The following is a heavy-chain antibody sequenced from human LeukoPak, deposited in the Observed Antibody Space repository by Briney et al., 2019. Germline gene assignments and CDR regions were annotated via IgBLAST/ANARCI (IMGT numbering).Heavy chain of an antibody. CDR3: ARVASTTRRHGAFDI. J-gene: IGHJ3*02. CDR1: GYTFTDYY. Sequence: ASVKVSCKASGYTFTDYYMHWVRQAPGQGLEWMGWINPNGGGTIYAQKFQGRVTMTRDTSINTAYMELSSLRSDDTAVYYCARVASTTRRHGAFDIWGQGTMVTVSS. D-gene: IGHD1-1*01. V-gene: IGHV1-2*02. CDR2: INPNGGGT.